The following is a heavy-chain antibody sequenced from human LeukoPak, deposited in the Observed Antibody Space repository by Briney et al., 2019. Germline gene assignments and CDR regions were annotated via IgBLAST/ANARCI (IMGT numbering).Heavy chain of an antibody. Sequence: SDTLSLTCAVYGGSFSGYYWSWIRQPPGKGLGWIGEINHSGSTNYNPSLKSRVTISVDTSKNQFSLKLSSVTAADTAVYYCARNYHNWFDPWGQGTLVTVSS. CDR2: INHSGST. CDR1: GGSFSGYY. V-gene: IGHV4-34*01. J-gene: IGHJ5*02. CDR3: ARNYHNWFDP. D-gene: IGHD1-7*01.